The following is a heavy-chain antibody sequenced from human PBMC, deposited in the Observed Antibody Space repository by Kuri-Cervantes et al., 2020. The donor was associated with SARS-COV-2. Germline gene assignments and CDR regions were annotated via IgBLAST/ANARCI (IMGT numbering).Heavy chain of an antibody. CDR3: ARDRDFWSGFLGGMDV. CDR1: GFTFSRYA. D-gene: IGHD3-3*01. Sequence: GESLKISCAASGFTFSRYAMSWVRQAPGRGLHWVSAISGSGGNTYYADSVKGRFTISRDNAKNSLFLQMNSLRAEDTAVYYCARDRDFWSGFLGGMDVWGQGTTVTVSS. J-gene: IGHJ6*02. V-gene: IGHV3-23*01. CDR2: ISGSGGNT.